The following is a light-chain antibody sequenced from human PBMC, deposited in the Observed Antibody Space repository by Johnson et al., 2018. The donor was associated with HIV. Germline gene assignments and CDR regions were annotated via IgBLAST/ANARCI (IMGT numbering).Light chain of an antibody. CDR3: GTWDSRLSVYG. J-gene: IGLJ1*01. CDR2: ESN. CDR1: SFNIGNNF. V-gene: IGLV1-51*02. Sequence: QSVLTQPPSVSAAPGQRVTISCSGSSFNIGNNFVSWYQQVPGTAPKLLICESNKRPSGIPNRFSGSKSGTSATLGITGLQTGDEADYYCGTWDSRLSVYGFGTGTKVTVL.